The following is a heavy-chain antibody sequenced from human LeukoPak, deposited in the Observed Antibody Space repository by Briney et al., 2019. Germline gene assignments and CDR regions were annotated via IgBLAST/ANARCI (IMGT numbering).Heavy chain of an antibody. Sequence: GGSLRLSCAASGFTFSTYWMTWVRQAPGKGLEWVANINQGGSETYYVDSVKGRFTISRDNAKNSLYLQMNSLRAEDTAVYYCARGGLYHYSGTSGDYWGQGTLVTVSS. D-gene: IGHD1-26*01. V-gene: IGHV3-7*01. CDR2: INQGGSET. CDR3: ARGGLYHYSGTSGDY. J-gene: IGHJ4*02. CDR1: GFTFSTYW.